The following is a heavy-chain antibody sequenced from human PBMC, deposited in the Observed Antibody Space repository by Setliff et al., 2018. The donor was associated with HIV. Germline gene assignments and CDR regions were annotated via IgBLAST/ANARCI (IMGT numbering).Heavy chain of an antibody. D-gene: IGHD2-21*02. V-gene: IGHV4-4*07. J-gene: IGHJ4*02. Sequence: SETLSLTCTVSGGSMSGYFWTWIRQPAGKGLEWIGRILPSGATNYNPSLKSRLTMSVDTSHNQFSLKLSSVTAADTAVYYCARQTATGSSATFDCWGQGTLVTVSS. CDR1: GGSMSGYF. CDR2: ILPSGAT. CDR3: ARQTATGSSATFDC.